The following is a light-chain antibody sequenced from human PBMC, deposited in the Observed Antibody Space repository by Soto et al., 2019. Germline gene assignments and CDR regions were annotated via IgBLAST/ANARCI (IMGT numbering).Light chain of an antibody. CDR3: QQLNDYPFT. Sequence: DIPLTQSPSFLSASVGDRVTITCRASQDISDDFAWYQQKAGKVPKLLISTASTLESGVPSRFSDSGSGTDFTLTISTLQPEDFATYYCQQLNDYPFTFGGGTKVETK. J-gene: IGKJ4*01. CDR2: TAS. CDR1: QDISDD. V-gene: IGKV1-9*01.